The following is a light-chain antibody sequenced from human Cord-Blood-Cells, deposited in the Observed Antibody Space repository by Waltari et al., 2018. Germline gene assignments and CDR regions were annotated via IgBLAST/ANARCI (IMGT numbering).Light chain of an antibody. J-gene: IGKJ3*01. Sequence: DIKMTKSPSSLSASEGDRVTITCRASQSISSYLNWYQQKPGKAPKLLIYAASSLQSGVPSRFSGSGSGTDFTLTISSLQPEYFATYYCQQSFSTPGGTFGPGTKVDIK. V-gene: IGKV1-39*01. CDR1: QSISSY. CDR3: QQSFSTPGGT. CDR2: AAS.